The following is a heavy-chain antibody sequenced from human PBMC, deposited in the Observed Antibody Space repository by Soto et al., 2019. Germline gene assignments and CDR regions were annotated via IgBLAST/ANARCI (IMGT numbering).Heavy chain of an antibody. J-gene: IGHJ4*02. Sequence: QVQLVQSGAEVKKPGASVKVSCKTSGYSFTDFHMHWVRQAPGQGLEWMGWSYPHSGATNDAQKMQGRVPMTGDTSTTTVSMDPSRLRSDETVVYFCARVNTSSPRLEDFDNWGQGTLVTVSS. V-gene: IGHV1-2*02. CDR2: SYPHSGAT. D-gene: IGHD2-2*01. CDR3: ARVNTSSPRLEDFDN. CDR1: GYSFTDFH.